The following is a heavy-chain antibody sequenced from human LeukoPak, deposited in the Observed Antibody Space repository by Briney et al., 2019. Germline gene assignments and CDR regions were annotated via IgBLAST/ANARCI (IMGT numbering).Heavy chain of an antibody. CDR1: GYTFTGYY. CDR3: ASPLVVKGYCSSTSCLSYYYHYMNV. V-gene: IGHV1-2*02. D-gene: IGHD2-2*01. CDR2: INPNSGGT. Sequence: PGASVKVSCKASGYTFTGYYMHWVRQAPGQGLEWMGWINPNSGGTNYAQKFQGRVTMTRDTSISTAYMELSRLRSDDTAVYYCASPLVVKGYCSSTSCLSYYYHYMNVWGKGTTVTVSS. J-gene: IGHJ6*03.